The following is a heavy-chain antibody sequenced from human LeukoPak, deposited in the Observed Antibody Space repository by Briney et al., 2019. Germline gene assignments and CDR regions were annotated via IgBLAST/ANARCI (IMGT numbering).Heavy chain of an antibody. J-gene: IGHJ4*02. CDR3: ARDLIAAAGRDPC. CDR2: IYYSGST. D-gene: IGHD6-13*01. CDR1: GYSISSGNY. V-gene: IGHV4-38-2*02. Sequence: SETLSLTCTVSGYSISSGNYWGWIRQSPGKGLEWIGTIYYSGSTYYNPSLKSRVTISVDTSKNQFSLKLSSVTAADTAVYYCARDLIAAAGRDPCWGQGTLVTVSS.